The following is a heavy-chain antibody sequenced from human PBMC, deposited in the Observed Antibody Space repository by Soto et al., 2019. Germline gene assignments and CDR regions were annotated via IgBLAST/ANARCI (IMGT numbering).Heavy chain of an antibody. CDR3: ARDISLRGYSYGVDY. CDR2: IWYDGSNK. V-gene: IGHV3-33*01. CDR1: GFTFSSYG. Sequence: PGGSLRFSCAASGFTFSSYGMHWVRQAPGKGLEWVAVIWYDGSNKYYADSVKGRFTISRDNSKNTLYLQMNSLRAEDTAVYYCARDISLRGYSYGVDYWGQGTLVTVSS. J-gene: IGHJ4*02. D-gene: IGHD5-18*01.